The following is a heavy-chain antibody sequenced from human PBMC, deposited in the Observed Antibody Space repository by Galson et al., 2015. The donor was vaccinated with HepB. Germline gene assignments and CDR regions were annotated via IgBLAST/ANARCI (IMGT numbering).Heavy chain of an antibody. V-gene: IGHV3-64D*09. CDR1: GFTFSSYA. CDR2: ISSNGGST. J-gene: IGHJ4*02. Sequence: SLRLSCAASGFTFSSYAMHWVRQAPGKGLEYVSAISSNGGSTYYADSVKGRFTISRDNSKNTLYLQMSSLRAEDTAVYYCVTPPYGSTVTTVYWGQGTLVTVSS. CDR3: VTPPYGSTVTTVY. D-gene: IGHD4-17*01.